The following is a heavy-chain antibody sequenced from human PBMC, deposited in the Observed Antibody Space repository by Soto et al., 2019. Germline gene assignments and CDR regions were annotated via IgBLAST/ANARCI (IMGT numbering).Heavy chain of an antibody. V-gene: IGHV3-48*02. CDR2: ISSTTTTI. J-gene: IGHJ6*02. D-gene: IGHD2-8*01. CDR3: TRDPLRVSLSQTYGMDV. CDR1: GFAFSSFS. Sequence: ESGGGLVQPGGSLRLSCAASGFAFSSFSMNWVRQAPGKGLEWISYISSTTTTIYYADSVKGRFTISRDSAENSLYLQMNSLRDEDTAVYYCTRDPLRVSLSQTYGMDVWGQGTTVTVSS.